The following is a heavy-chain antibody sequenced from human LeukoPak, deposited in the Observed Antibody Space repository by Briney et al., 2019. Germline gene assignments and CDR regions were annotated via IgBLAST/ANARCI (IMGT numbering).Heavy chain of an antibody. CDR2: IYTSGST. CDR3: AKIVGATGVGAFDI. V-gene: IGHV4-4*07. D-gene: IGHD1-26*01. J-gene: IGHJ3*02. CDR1: GGSISGYY. Sequence: SETLSLTCTVSGGSISGYYWSWIRQPAGKGLEWIGRIYTSGSTNYNPSLKSRVTMSVDTSKNQFSLKLSSVTAADTAVYYCAKIVGATGVGAFDIWGQGTMVTVSS.